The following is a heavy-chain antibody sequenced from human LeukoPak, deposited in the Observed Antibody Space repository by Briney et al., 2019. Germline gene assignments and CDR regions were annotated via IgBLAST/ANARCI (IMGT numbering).Heavy chain of an antibody. V-gene: IGHV3-48*03. CDR2: ISSSGSTI. CDR1: EFTFSSYE. Sequence: GGSLRLSCAASEFTFSSYEMNWVRQAPGKGLEWVSYISSSGSTIYYADSVKGRFTISRDNSKNTLYLQMNSLRAEDTAVYYCARAVVEGFFDYWGQGTLVTVSS. J-gene: IGHJ4*02. CDR3: ARAVVEGFFDY. D-gene: IGHD2-15*01.